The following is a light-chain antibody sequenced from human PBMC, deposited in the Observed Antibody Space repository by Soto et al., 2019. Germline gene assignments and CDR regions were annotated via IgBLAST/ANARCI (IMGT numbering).Light chain of an antibody. CDR2: GAS. CDR1: QSFSSTY. J-gene: IGKJ1*01. Sequence: EIVLTQSPGTLSLSPGERATLSCRASQSFSSTYLAWYQHKPGQAPRLLIYGASSRATGIPDRFSGSGSGTDFTLIISRLEPEDFAVYYCQQYGNSFVGFGQGTKVDIK. V-gene: IGKV3-20*01. CDR3: QQYGNSFVG.